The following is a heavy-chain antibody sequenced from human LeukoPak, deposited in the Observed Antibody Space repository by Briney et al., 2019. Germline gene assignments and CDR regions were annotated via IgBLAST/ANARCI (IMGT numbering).Heavy chain of an antibody. CDR1: GGSFSSYY. D-gene: IGHD3-3*01. CDR2: INHSGST. V-gene: IGHV4-34*01. J-gene: IGHJ6*02. Sequence: SETLSLTCAVYGGSFSSYYWSWIRQPPGKGLEWIGEINHSGSTNYNPSLKSRVTISVDTSKNQFSLKLSSVTAADTAVYYCARGNYDFWSGYYTSGYGMDVWGQGTTVTVSS. CDR3: ARGNYDFWSGYYTSGYGMDV.